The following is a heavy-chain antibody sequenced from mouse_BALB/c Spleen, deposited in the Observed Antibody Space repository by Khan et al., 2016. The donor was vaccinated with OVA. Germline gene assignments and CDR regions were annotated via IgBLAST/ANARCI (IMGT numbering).Heavy chain of an antibody. J-gene: IGHJ2*01. CDR1: GYTFTSYW. CDR2: INPTSGDT. Sequence: VQLQESGAELAKPGASVKMSCKASGYTFTSYWMHWIKQRPGQGLEWIGYINPTSGDTEYNQKFKDKATLTADKSSSTAYMQLSSLTSYDSAVYYCARDRIDYWGQGTALTVSS. V-gene: IGHV1-7*01. CDR3: ARDRIDY.